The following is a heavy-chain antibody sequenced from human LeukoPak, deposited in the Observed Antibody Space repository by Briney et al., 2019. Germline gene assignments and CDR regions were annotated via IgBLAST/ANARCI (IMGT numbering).Heavy chain of an antibody. CDR1: GGSISSYY. Sequence: SQTLSLTCTVSGGSISSYYWSWIRQPPEKGLEWIGYIYYSGSTNYNPSLKSRVTISVDTSKNQFSLKLSSVTAADTAVYYCARDPSPLDAFDIWGQGTMVTVSS. CDR2: IYYSGST. V-gene: IGHV4-59*01. CDR3: ARDPSPLDAFDI. J-gene: IGHJ3*02.